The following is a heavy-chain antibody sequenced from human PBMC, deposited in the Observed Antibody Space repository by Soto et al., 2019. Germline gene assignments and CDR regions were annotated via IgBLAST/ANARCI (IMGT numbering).Heavy chain of an antibody. CDR3: ARVQWELRSAFDI. V-gene: IGHV1-46*01. CDR2: FNPTGDTA. J-gene: IGHJ3*02. Sequence: GASVKVSCKASGYTFTSYYIHWVRQAPGQGLEWMGIFNPTGDTASYAQKLQGRVTMTTDTSTSTAYMELRSLRSDDTAVYYCARVQWELRSAFDIWGQGTMVTVSS. CDR1: GYTFTSYY. D-gene: IGHD1-26*01.